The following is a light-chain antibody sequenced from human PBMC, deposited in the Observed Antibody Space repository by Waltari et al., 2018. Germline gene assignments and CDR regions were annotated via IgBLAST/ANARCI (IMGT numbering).Light chain of an antibody. CDR3: QQYNNWPPWT. J-gene: IGKJ1*01. Sequence: ETVMTQSPATLSVSPGESATLSCRASQTVSSNLAWYQQKPGQAPRLLIYGASTRATGIPARFSGSGSGTQFTLTINSLQSEDFAVYYCQQYNNWPPWTFGQGTKVGIK. V-gene: IGKV3-15*01. CDR1: QTVSSN. CDR2: GAS.